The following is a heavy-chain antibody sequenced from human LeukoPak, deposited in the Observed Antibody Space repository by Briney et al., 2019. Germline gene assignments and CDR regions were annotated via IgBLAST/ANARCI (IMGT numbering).Heavy chain of an antibody. CDR1: GGSISSYY. J-gene: IGHJ3*02. D-gene: IGHD3-22*01. CDR2: IYYSGST. CDR3: ARLTPHYYDSSGYLGAGGAFDI. V-gene: IGHV4-59*08. Sequence: PSETLSLTCTVSGGSISSYYWSWIRQPPGKGLEWIGYIYYSGSTNYNPSLKSRVTISVDTSKNQFSLKLSSVTAADTAVYYCARLTPHYYDSSGYLGAGGAFDIWGQGTMVTVSS.